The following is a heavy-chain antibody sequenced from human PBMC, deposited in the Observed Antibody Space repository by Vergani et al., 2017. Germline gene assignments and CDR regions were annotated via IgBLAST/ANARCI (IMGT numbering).Heavy chain of an antibody. CDR2: IYHSGST. D-gene: IGHD6-19*01. Sequence: QVQLQESGPGLVKPSETLSLTCAVSGYSISSGYYWGWIRQPPGKGLEWIGSIYHSGSTYYNPSLKSRVTISVDTSKNQFSLKLSSVTAADTAVYYCARGVAAADSSGWGLDYWGQGTLVTVSS. V-gene: IGHV4-38-2*01. CDR3: ARGVAAADSSGWGLDY. CDR1: GYSISSGYY. J-gene: IGHJ4*02.